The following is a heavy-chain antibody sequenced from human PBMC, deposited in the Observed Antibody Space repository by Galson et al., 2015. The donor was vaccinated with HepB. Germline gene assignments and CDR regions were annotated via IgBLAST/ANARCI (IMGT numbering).Heavy chain of an antibody. D-gene: IGHD2-15*01. V-gene: IGHV3-23*01. J-gene: IGHJ4*02. Sequence: SLRLSCAASGFTFSSYAMSWVRQAPGKGLEWVSAINISGDRTYYADSVKGRFTIPRDNSKNTSYLRMDSLRAEDTAVYYCAKKKVEVVGPPFFDYWGQGTLVTVSS. CDR3: AKKKVEVVGPPFFDY. CDR2: INISGDRT. CDR1: GFTFSSYA.